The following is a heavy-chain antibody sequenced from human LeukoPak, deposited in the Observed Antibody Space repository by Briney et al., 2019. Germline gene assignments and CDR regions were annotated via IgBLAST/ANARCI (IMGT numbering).Heavy chain of an antibody. J-gene: IGHJ3*02. V-gene: IGHV3-11*04. CDR1: GFTFSDYY. CDR2: ISSSSNVR. D-gene: IGHD3-10*01. CDR3: ARGWFGEPTDDAFDI. Sequence: GGSLRLSCTASGFTFSDYYMSWIRQAPGKGLEWVSYISSSSNVRYYADSVKGRFTISRDNAKNSLYLQMNSLRAEDTAVYYCARGWFGEPTDDAFDIWGQGTMVTVSS.